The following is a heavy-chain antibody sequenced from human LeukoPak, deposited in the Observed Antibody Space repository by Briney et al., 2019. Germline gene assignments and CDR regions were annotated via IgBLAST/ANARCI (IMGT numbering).Heavy chain of an antibody. D-gene: IGHD3-10*01. V-gene: IGHV3-23*01. CDR3: AKTQLLWFGELSAYFDY. Sequence: GGTLRLSCAASGFTFSSYGMSWVRQAPGKGLEWVSAISGSGGSTCYADSVKGRFTISRDNSKNTLYLQMNSLRAEDTAVYYCAKTQLLWFGELSAYFDYWGQGTLVTVSS. CDR2: ISGSGGST. CDR1: GFTFSSYG. J-gene: IGHJ4*02.